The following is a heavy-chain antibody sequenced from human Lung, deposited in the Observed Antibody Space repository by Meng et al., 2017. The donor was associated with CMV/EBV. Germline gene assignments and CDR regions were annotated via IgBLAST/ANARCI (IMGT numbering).Heavy chain of an antibody. D-gene: IGHD3-22*01. CDR2: IRYDGSNK. CDR1: GFTFSSYG. CDR3: AKDHYCDRGGYPGGSDY. V-gene: IGHV3-30*02. Sequence: WGSXRLXCAVSGFTFSSYGMHWVRQAPGKGLEWVAVIRYDGSNKYYADCVKRQFTIYSDNSKNTLYQQIYILRDEGTVVYYCAKDHYCDRGGYPGGSDYWXQGTMVTVSS. J-gene: IGHJ4*02.